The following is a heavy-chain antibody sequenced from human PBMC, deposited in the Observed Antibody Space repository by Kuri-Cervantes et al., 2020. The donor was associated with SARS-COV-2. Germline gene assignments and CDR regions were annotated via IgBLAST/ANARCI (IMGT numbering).Heavy chain of an antibody. Sequence: GESLKISCAASGFTFSSYGMHWVRQAPGKGLEWVAFIRYDGSNKYYADSVKGRFTISRDNSKNTLYLQMNSLRAEDTAVYYCAKETFDYWGQGTLVTVSS. CDR2: IRYDGSNK. J-gene: IGHJ4*02. CDR1: GFTFSSYG. CDR3: AKETFDY. V-gene: IGHV3-30*02.